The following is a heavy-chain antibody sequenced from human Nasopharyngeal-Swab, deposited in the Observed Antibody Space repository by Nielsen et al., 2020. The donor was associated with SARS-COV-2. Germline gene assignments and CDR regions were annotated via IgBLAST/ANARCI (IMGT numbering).Heavy chain of an antibody. J-gene: IGHJ3*02. CDR3: AKGDTNGANDAFDI. CDR2: ISGSGNSI. CDR1: GFTFSDNY. Sequence: GESLKISCAASGFTFSDNYMTWIRRAPGKGLELVSYISGSGNSIYYTDSVKGRFTISRDNSKNTLYLQMNSLRAEDTAVYYCAKGDTNGANDAFDIWGQGTMVTVSS. D-gene: IGHD2-8*01. V-gene: IGHV3-11*01.